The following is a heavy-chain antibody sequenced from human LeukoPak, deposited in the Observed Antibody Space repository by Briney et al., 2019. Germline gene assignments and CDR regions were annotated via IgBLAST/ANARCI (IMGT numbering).Heavy chain of an antibody. V-gene: IGHV3-7*01. J-gene: IGHJ4*02. CDR2: INQDGSET. Sequence: GGSLRLSCAASGFTLNNYWMSWVRQAPGKGLEWVANINQDGSETYYVDSLGGRFTFSRDNGENSVFLQMNSLRAEDTAVYYCVRQMVGASFDYWGQGTLVTVSS. CDR1: GFTLNNYW. CDR3: VRQMVGASFDY. D-gene: IGHD1-26*01.